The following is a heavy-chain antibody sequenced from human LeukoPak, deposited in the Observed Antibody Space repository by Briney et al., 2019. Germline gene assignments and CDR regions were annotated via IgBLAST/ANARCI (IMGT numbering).Heavy chain of an antibody. V-gene: IGHV3-48*01. J-gene: IGHJ3*02. CDR3: ARDLIRLAFDI. D-gene: IGHD1-1*01. Sequence: GGSLRLSCAASGFTFSSYSMNWVRQAPGKGLEWVSYISSSSSTIYYADSVKGRFTISRDNAKNSLYLQMNSLRAEDTAVYYCARDLIRLAFDIWGQGTMVTVSS. CDR1: GFTFSSYS. CDR2: ISSSSSTI.